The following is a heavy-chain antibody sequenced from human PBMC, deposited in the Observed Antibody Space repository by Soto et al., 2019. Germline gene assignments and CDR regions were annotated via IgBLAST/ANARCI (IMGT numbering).Heavy chain of an antibody. V-gene: IGHV3-11*03. D-gene: IGHD1-1*01. J-gene: IGHJ4*02. Sequence: GGSLRLSCAASGFSISDHYMSWIRQAPGKGLEWVSYSSNSGTFTKYADSVKGRFSISRDNAKNSLYLEINSLRGEDTAIYYCARSGDNYNVLDYWGQGTPVTVSS. CDR2: SSNSGTFT. CDR1: GFSISDHY. CDR3: ARSGDNYNVLDY.